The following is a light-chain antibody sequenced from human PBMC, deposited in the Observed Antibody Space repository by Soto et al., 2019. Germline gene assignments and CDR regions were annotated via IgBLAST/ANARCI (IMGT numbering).Light chain of an antibody. V-gene: IGKV3-20*01. J-gene: IGKJ5*01. CDR3: QQYGSSPT. Sequence: EIVLTQSPGTLSLSPGERATLSCRASQSVRSSYLAWYQQKPGQAPRLLIYGASSRATGIPDRFSGSGSGTDFTLTISRLEPEDFAVYYCQQYGSSPTFGQGTRLENK. CDR2: GAS. CDR1: QSVRSSY.